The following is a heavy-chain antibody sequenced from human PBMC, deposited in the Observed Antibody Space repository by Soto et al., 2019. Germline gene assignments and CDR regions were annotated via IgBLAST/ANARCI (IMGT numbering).Heavy chain of an antibody. D-gene: IGHD3-22*01. J-gene: IGHJ4*02. CDR2: IYYSGST. CDR3: ARDRRRDSSGYSPYYFDY. V-gene: IGHV4-59*01. Sequence: PSETLSLTCTVSGGSISSYYWSWVRQPPGKGLEWIGYIYYSGSTNYNPSLKSRVTISVDTSKNQFSLKLSSVTAADTAVYYCARDRRRDSSGYSPYYFDYWGQGTLVTVSS. CDR1: GGSISSYY.